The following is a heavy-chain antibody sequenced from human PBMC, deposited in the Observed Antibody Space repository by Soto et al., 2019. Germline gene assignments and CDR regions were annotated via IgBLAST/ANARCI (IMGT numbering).Heavy chain of an antibody. CDR2: LVVGSGNT. CDR1: GFTFTSSA. J-gene: IGHJ5*02. V-gene: IGHV1-58*01. D-gene: IGHD2-2*01. Sequence: QMQLVQSGPEVKKPGPSVKVSCKASGFTFTSSAVPWVRQARGQRLEWIGWLVVGSGNTNYAQKFQERVTITRDMSTSTAYMELSSLRSEDTAVYYCAADGDGYYAWFDPWGQGTLVTVSS. CDR3: AADGDGYYAWFDP.